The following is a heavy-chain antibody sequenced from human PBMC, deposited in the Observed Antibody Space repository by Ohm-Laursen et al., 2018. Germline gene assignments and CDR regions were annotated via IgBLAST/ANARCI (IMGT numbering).Heavy chain of an antibody. Sequence: GTLSLTCTVSGYSISSGYFWGWIRQPPGKGLEWIGTIYHSGSTYYNPSLKSRVTISVDTSKNQISLKLGSVTVADTAVFYCARRGSGGRSFDYWGQGSLVTVSS. J-gene: IGHJ4*02. CDR2: IYHSGST. D-gene: IGHD2-15*01. CDR3: ARRGSGGRSFDY. V-gene: IGHV4-38-2*02. CDR1: GYSISSGYF.